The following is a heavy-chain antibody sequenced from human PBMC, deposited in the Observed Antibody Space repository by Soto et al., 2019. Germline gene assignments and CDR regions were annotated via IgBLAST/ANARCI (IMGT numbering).Heavy chain of an antibody. CDR3: ATDPQWLGDYYYGMDV. V-gene: IGHV1-24*01. Sequence: ASVKVACKVSGYTLIELSMHWVRQAPGKGLEWMARFDPESGEAIYAQKFQGRVTMTEDTSTDTAYMELSSLRSEDTAVYYCATDPQWLGDYYYGMDVWGQGTTVTV. CDR1: GYTLIELS. J-gene: IGHJ6*01. CDR2: FDPESGEA. D-gene: IGHD6-19*01.